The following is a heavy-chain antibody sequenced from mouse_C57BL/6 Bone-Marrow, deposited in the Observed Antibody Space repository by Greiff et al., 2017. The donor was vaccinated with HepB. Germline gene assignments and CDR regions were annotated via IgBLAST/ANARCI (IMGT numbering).Heavy chain of an antibody. Sequence: QVQLKQSGAELARPGASVKLSCKASGYTFTSYGISWVKQRTGQGLEWIGEIYPRSGNTYYNEKFKGKATLTADKSSSTAYMELRSLTSEDSAVYFCARRGGITTVPRDVWGTGTTVTVSS. CDR3: ARRGGITTVPRDV. D-gene: IGHD1-1*01. J-gene: IGHJ1*03. V-gene: IGHV1-81*01. CDR2: IYPRSGNT. CDR1: GYTFTSYG.